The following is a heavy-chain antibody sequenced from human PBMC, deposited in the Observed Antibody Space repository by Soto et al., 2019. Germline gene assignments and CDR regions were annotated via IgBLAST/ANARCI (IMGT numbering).Heavy chain of an antibody. Sequence: QVQLVQSGAEVKKPGASVKVSCKTSGYTFAAFFIHWIRQAPGQGLEWMGWINPTSGATVSAQKFQDRVTMTRDTSISTAYMELRGLKSDDTAVYYCTRDPDYGHYWGYFFDYWGQGTPVSVSS. V-gene: IGHV1-2*02. CDR3: TRDPDYGHYWGYFFDY. J-gene: IGHJ4*02. CDR2: INPTSGAT. D-gene: IGHD4-17*01. CDR1: GYTFAAFF.